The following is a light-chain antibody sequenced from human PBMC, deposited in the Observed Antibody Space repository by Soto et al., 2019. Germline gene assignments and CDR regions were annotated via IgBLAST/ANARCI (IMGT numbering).Light chain of an antibody. Sequence: QSALTQPASVSGSPGQSITISCTETSSDVGGYNYVSWYQQHPGKAPKLMIYEVSKRPSGVPDRFSGSKSGNTASLTVSGLQAEDEADYYCNSYAGSNNWVFGGGTKLTVL. V-gene: IGLV2-8*01. CDR2: EVS. CDR1: SSDVGGYNY. CDR3: NSYAGSNNWV. J-gene: IGLJ3*02.